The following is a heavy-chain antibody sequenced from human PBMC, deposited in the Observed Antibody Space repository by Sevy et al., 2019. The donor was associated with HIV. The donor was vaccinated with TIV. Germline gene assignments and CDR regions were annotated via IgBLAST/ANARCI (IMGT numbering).Heavy chain of an antibody. Sequence: GESLKISCAASGFTFSSYSMNWVRQAPGKGLEWVSSIRSSSSYIYYAYSVKGRFTISRDNAKNSLYLQMNSLRAEDTAVYYCAGEVGRELLTRAYYFYYGMDVWGQGTTVTVSS. D-gene: IGHD1-26*01. J-gene: IGHJ6*02. V-gene: IGHV3-21*01. CDR3: AGEVGRELLTRAYYFYYGMDV. CDR1: GFTFSSYS. CDR2: IRSSSSYI.